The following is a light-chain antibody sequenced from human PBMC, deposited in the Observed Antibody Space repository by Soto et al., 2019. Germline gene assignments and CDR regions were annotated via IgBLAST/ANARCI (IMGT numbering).Light chain of an antibody. J-gene: IGLJ1*01. CDR1: SSDVGGYNY. CDR2: DVS. V-gene: IGLV2-14*01. Sequence: QSALTQPASVSGSPGQSITISCTGTSSDVGGYNYVSWYQQHPGKAPKLMISDVSNRPSGVSNRFSGSKSGNTASRTISGLQAEDEADYYCSSYTSSSTLYVFGTGTKLTVL. CDR3: SSYTSSSTLYV.